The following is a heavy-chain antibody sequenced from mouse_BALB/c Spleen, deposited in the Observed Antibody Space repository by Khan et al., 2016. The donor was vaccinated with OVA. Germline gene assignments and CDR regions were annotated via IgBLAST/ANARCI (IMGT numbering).Heavy chain of an antibody. V-gene: IGHV5-17*02. CDR2: ISSGSTTV. J-gene: IGHJ2*01. CDR3: ARGGYYGFDY. D-gene: IGHD1-1*01. CDR1: GITFSSFG. Sequence: QLVQSGGGLVQPGGSRTLSCAASGITFSSFGMHWVRQAPETGLEWVAYISSGSTTVYYADTVKGRFTISRDNPKNTLFLQMTSLRSEDTAMYYCARGGYYGFDYWGQGTTLTVSS.